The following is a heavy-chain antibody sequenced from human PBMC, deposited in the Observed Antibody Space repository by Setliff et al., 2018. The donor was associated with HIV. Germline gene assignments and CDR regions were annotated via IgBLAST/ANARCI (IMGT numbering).Heavy chain of an antibody. V-gene: IGHV4-31*03. J-gene: IGHJ4*02. CDR3: ARVSSLITFGGIIIRGGAFDF. D-gene: IGHD3-16*01. CDR1: GGSISDGGYF. CDR2: TSDSGST. Sequence: SETLSLTCSVSGGSISDGGYFWSWIRQHPGMGLEWIGYTSDSGSTFYDPSLKSRLTISEDTFKRQFSLKLTSVTAADTAVYYCARVSSLITFGGIIIRGGAFDFWGQGALVTVSS.